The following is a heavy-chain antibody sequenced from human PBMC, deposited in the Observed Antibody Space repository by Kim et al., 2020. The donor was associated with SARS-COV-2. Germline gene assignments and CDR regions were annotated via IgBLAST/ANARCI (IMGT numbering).Heavy chain of an antibody. V-gene: IGHV4-39*01. J-gene: IGHJ4*02. Sequence: SETLSLTCTVSGGSISSSSYYWGWIRQPPGKGLEWIGSIYYSGSTYYNPSLKSRVTISVDTSKNQFSLKLSSVTAADTAVYYCASPIGAAGTYYWGQGTLVTVSS. CDR1: GGSISSSSYY. CDR3: ASPIGAAGTYY. D-gene: IGHD6-13*01. CDR2: IYYSGST.